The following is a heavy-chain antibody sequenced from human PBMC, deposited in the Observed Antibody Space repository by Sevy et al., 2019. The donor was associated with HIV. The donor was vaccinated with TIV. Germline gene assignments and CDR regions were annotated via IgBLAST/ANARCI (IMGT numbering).Heavy chain of an antibody. D-gene: IGHD3-22*01. CDR3: AKDRFDGSGYYPEGAFDI. Sequence: GGSLRLSCAASGFTFSNYALNWVRQVPGKGLEWVSTISGSGFNTYYGDSVKGRFTISRDNSKNTLYLQMSSLCPEDTALYYCAKDRFDGSGYYPEGAFDIWGQGTKVTVSS. CDR2: ISGSGFNT. J-gene: IGHJ3*02. V-gene: IGHV3-23*01. CDR1: GFTFSNYA.